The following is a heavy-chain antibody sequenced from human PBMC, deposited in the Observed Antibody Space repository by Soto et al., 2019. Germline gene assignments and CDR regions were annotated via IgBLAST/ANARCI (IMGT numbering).Heavy chain of an antibody. CDR2: IYYSGST. Sequence: SETLSLTCTVSGGSISSYYWSWIRQPPGKGLEWIGYIYYSGSTNYNPSLKSRVTISVDTSKNQFSLKLSSVTAADTAVYYCARGKNWGPIFDYWGQGTLVTVSS. CDR1: GGSISSYY. CDR3: ARGKNWGPIFDY. V-gene: IGHV4-59*08. D-gene: IGHD7-27*01. J-gene: IGHJ4*02.